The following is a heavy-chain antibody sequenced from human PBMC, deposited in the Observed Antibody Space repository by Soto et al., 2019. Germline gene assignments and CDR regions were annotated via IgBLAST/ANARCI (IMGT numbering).Heavy chain of an antibody. J-gene: IGHJ4*02. CDR3: ATSYDSSGYDY. CDR1: GFTFSSYA. V-gene: IGHV3-23*01. Sequence: PGGSLRLSCAAFGFTFSSYAMSWVPQAPGKGLEWVSALSGSGISTYYADTVKGRFTISRDNSRNTLYLQMNSLRAEDTAVYYCATSYDSSGYDYWGQGTLVTVSS. CDR2: LSGSGIST. D-gene: IGHD3-22*01.